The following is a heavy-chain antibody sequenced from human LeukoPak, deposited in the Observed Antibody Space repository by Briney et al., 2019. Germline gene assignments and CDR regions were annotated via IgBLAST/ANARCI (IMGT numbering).Heavy chain of an antibody. D-gene: IGHD6-19*01. J-gene: IGHJ4*02. CDR3: ASTSIVNSGWYVPAPQGLDY. Sequence: TSETLSLTCAVSGGSISSSNWWSWVRQPPGKGLEWIGEIYHSGSTNYNPSLKSRVTISVDKSKNQFSLKLSSVTAADTAVYYCASTSIVNSGWYVPAPQGLDYWGQGTLVTVSS. CDR2: IYHSGST. V-gene: IGHV4-4*02. CDR1: GGSISSSNW.